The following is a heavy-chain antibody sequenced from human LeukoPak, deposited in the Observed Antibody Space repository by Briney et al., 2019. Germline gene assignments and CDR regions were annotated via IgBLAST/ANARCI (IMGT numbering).Heavy chain of an antibody. J-gene: IGHJ4*02. Sequence: GGSLRLSCAASGFTFSSYSMNWVRQAPGKWLEWVSSISSSSSYIYYADSVKGRFTISRDNAKNSLYLQMNSLRAEDTAVYYCARDRVEYYFDYWGQGTLVTVSS. V-gene: IGHV3-21*01. CDR3: ARDRVEYYFDY. D-gene: IGHD3-10*01. CDR2: ISSSSSYI. CDR1: GFTFSSYS.